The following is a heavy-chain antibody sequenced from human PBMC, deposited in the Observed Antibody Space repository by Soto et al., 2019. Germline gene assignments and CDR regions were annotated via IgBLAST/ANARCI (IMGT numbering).Heavy chain of an antibody. CDR3: ARDTTHDYGDNSVYFDY. V-gene: IGHV1-69*04. J-gene: IGHJ4*02. D-gene: IGHD4-17*01. Sequence: GASVKVSCKASGGTFSSYAISWVRQAPGQGLEWMGRIIPNLGIANYAQKFQGRVTITADKSTSTAYMELSSLRSEDTAVYYCARDTTHDYGDNSVYFDYWGQGTLVTVSS. CDR2: IIPNLGIA. CDR1: GGTFSSYA.